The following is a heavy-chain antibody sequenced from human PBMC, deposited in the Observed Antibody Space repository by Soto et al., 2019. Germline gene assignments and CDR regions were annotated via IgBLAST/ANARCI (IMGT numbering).Heavy chain of an antibody. CDR1: GFTFDDYA. CDR2: ISWNSGSI. CDR3: AKANNYYYYYMDV. J-gene: IGHJ6*03. V-gene: IGHV3-9*01. Sequence: GGSLRLSCAASGFTFDDYAMHWVRQAPGKGLEWVSGISWNSGSIGYADSVKGRFTSSRDNAKYSLYLQMNSLRAEDTALYYCAKANNYYYYYMDVWGKGTTVTVSS.